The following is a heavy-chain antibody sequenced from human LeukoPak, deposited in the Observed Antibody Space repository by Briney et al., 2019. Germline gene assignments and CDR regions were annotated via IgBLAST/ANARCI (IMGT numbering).Heavy chain of an antibody. CDR3: ATHHLWLLPLNY. CDR2: ISGSGGST. Sequence: GGSLRLSCAASGFTFSSYAMSWVRQAPGKGLEWVSAISGSGGSTYYADSVKGRFTVSRDNSKNTLYLQMNSLRAEDTAVYYCATHHLWLLPLNYWGQGTLVTVSS. D-gene: IGHD5-12*01. CDR1: GFTFSSYA. J-gene: IGHJ4*02. V-gene: IGHV3-23*01.